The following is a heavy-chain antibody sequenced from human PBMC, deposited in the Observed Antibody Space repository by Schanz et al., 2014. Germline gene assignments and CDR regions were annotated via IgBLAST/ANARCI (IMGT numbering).Heavy chain of an antibody. CDR3: ARDEGRDGYNLAFDV. Sequence: VQLVESGGIVVQPGGSLRLSCAVSGFTVNTNYMSWVRQAPGKGLEWISSMYINSGSTQYADSVKGRFIISRDSSKNTLFLQMNSLRAEDTAVYFCARDEGRDGYNLAFDVWGQGTLVTVSS. J-gene: IGHJ3*01. D-gene: IGHD5-12*01. CDR2: MYINSGST. CDR1: GFTVNTNY. V-gene: IGHV3-53*01.